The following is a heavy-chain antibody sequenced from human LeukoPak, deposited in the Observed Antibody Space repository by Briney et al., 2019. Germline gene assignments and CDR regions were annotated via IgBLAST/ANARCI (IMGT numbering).Heavy chain of an antibody. CDR3: ARDLTTYSSGWYSPPDY. D-gene: IGHD6-19*01. J-gene: IGHJ4*02. CDR2: ISYDGSNK. CDR1: GFTFSSYG. Sequence: PGGSLRLSCAASGFTFSSYGMHWVRQAPGKGLEWVAVISYDGSNKYYADSVKGRFTISRDNSKNTLYLQMNSLRAEDTAVYYCARDLTTYSSGWYSPPDYWGQGTLVTVSS. V-gene: IGHV3-30*03.